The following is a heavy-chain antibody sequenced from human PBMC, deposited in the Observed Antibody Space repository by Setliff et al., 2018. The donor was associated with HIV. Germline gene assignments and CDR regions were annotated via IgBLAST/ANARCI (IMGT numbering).Heavy chain of an antibody. J-gene: IGHJ4*02. CDR3: ARGWEWGAPLDY. CDR2: IFSSWST. D-gene: IGHD1-26*01. Sequence: SETLSLTCTVSGYSISSHYWSWIRQPPGKELEWIWYIFSSWSTTYNPSLKIRVTISIDTSKTQSSLKVSSVTAADTAVYYCARGWEWGAPLDYWGQGTLVTVSS. CDR1: GYSISSHY. V-gene: IGHV4-59*11.